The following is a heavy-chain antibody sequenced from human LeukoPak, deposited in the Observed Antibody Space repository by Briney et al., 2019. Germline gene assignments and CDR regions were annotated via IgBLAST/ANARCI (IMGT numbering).Heavy chain of an antibody. Sequence: SETLSLTCTVSDGSISSYYWSWIRQPPGKGLEWIGYIYYSGSTNYNPSLKSRVTISVDTSKNQFSLKLSSVTPADTALYYRARVYFHFWSGHRTNYYMDVWGKGTTVTVSS. J-gene: IGHJ6*03. V-gene: IGHV4-59*01. CDR3: ARVYFHFWSGHRTNYYMDV. CDR1: DGSISSYY. D-gene: IGHD3-3*01. CDR2: IYYSGST.